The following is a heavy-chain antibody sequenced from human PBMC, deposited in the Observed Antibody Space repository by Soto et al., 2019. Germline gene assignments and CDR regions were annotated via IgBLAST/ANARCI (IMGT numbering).Heavy chain of an antibody. Sequence: TSETLSLTCTVSGGSISSYYWSWIRQPPGKGLEWIGYIYYSGSTNYNPSLKSRVTISVDTSKNQFSLTVTSVTAADTAVYYCARRIVDTETFEYWGQGTLVTVSS. CDR1: GGSISSYY. V-gene: IGHV4-59*08. J-gene: IGHJ4*02. CDR3: ARRIVDTETFEY. D-gene: IGHD5-12*01. CDR2: IYYSGST.